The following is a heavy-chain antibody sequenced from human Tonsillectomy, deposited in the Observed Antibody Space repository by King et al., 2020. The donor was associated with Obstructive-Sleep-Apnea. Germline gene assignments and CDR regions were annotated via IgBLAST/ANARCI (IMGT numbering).Heavy chain of an antibody. CDR3: ARDLVTAASSD. D-gene: IGHD6-13*01. V-gene: IGHV1-18*01. CDR1: GYTFTSYC. CDR2: ISGYNGKT. Sequence: QLVQSGSEVKKPGASVKVSCKTSGYTFTSYCTSWVRHAPGQGLECIGWISGYNGKTNYAQKFQDRVTMTTDTSTSTAYMELRSLRSDDTAVYYCARDLVTAASSDWGQGTLVTVSS. J-gene: IGHJ4*02.